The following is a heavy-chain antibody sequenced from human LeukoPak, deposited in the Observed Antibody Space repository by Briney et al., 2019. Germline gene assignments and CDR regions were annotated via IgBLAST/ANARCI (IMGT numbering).Heavy chain of an antibody. Sequence: PSETLSLTCTVSGGSISSSSYYWGWIRQPPGKGLEWIGSIYYSGSTYYNPSLKGRVTISVDTSKNQFSLKLSSVTAADTAVYYCARRVGYCSSTSCYILSDYWGQGTLVTVSS. D-gene: IGHD2-2*02. V-gene: IGHV4-39*01. J-gene: IGHJ4*02. CDR1: GGSISSSSYY. CDR3: ARRVGYCSSTSCYILSDY. CDR2: IYYSGST.